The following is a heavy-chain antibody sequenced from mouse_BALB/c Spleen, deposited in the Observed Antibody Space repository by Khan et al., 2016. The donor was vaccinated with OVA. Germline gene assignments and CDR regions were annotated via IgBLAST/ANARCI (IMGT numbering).Heavy chain of an antibody. CDR3: ARSLVDYYAMDY. J-gene: IGHJ4*01. D-gene: IGHD2-2*01. CDR2: ISSGGHYT. V-gene: IGHV5-9-3*01. CDR1: GFTFSSYA. Sequence: EVELVESGGGLVKPGGSLKLSCSASGFTFSSYAMSWVHQTPEKRLELVATISSGGHYTFYPDSVKGRFTISRDNARNTLYLQMSSLRSEDTAKYYCARSLVDYYAMDYWGQGTSVTVSS.